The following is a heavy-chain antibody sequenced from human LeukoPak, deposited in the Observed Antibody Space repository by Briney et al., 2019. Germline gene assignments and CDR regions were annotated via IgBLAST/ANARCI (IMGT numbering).Heavy chain of an antibody. CDR1: GYTGIELW. D-gene: IGHD6-19*01. V-gene: IGHV1-24*01. J-gene: IGHJ4*02. CDR2: FDYGNGET. Sequence: ASVKVSCKVSGYTGIELWMNWVRQARGKGLEWMGGFDYGNGETVYAQNFQGRVTVTEDTSTDTAYMELSSLRSEDTAVYYCARSEDIAVAAYFDYWGQGTLVTVSS. CDR3: ARSEDIAVAAYFDY.